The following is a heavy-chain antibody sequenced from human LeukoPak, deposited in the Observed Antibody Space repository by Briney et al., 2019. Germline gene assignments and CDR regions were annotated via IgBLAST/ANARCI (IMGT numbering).Heavy chain of an antibody. D-gene: IGHD6-19*01. Sequence: GGSLRLSCAASGFTFSSYSMNWVRQAPGKGLEWVSSISSSSSYIYYADSVKGRFTISRDNAKNSLYLQMNSLRAEDTAVYYCAKGQWLETDYFDYWGQGTLVTVSS. CDR2: ISSSSSYI. J-gene: IGHJ4*02. V-gene: IGHV3-21*01. CDR1: GFTFSSYS. CDR3: AKGQWLETDYFDY.